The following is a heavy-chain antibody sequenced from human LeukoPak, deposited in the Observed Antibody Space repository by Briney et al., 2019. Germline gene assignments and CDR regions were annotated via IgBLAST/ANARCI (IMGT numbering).Heavy chain of an antibody. Sequence: GGSLRLSCAASGFTFSSYAMSWVRQAPGKGLEWVSAISGSGGSTYYADSVKGRFTISRDNSKNTLYLQMNSLRAEDTAVYYGAKRGLRPVGYFDYWGQGTLVTVSS. CDR1: GFTFSSYA. CDR3: AKRGLRPVGYFDY. V-gene: IGHV3-23*01. CDR2: ISGSGGST. J-gene: IGHJ4*02. D-gene: IGHD4-17*01.